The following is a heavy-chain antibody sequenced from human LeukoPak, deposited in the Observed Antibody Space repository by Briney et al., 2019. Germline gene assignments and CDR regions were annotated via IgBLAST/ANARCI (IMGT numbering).Heavy chain of an antibody. Sequence: ASVTVSCKVSGYTLTELSMHWVRQAPGKGGGGMGGFDPEDGETIYAHNFQARVTMTEDTSTDTAYMELSSLRSEDTAVYYCATAGCIAVAGTGPQRCYYYMDVWGKGTTVTVSS. CDR2: FDPEDGET. D-gene: IGHD6-19*01. CDR1: GYTLTELS. CDR3: ATAGCIAVAGTGPQRCYYYMDV. V-gene: IGHV1-24*01. J-gene: IGHJ6*03.